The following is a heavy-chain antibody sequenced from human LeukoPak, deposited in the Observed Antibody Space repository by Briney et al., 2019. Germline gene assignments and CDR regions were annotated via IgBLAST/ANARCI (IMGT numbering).Heavy chain of an antibody. J-gene: IGHJ5*02. CDR3: AREIYDYVWGSYRYTVGSPNWFDP. CDR2: ISAYNGST. V-gene: IGHV1-18*01. Sequence: ASVKVSCKASGYTFTSYGISWVRQAPGQGLEWMGWISAYNGSTNYAQKLQGRVTMTTDTSTSTAYMELRSLGSDDTAVYYCAREIYDYVWGSYRYTVGSPNWFDPWGQGTLVTVSS. D-gene: IGHD3-16*02. CDR1: GYTFTSYG.